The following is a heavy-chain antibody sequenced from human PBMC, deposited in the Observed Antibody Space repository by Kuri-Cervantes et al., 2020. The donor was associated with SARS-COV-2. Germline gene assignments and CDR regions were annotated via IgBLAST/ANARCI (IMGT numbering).Heavy chain of an antibody. D-gene: IGHD3-10*01. CDR3: TRVKLLWFGEFS. CDR2: IRSKAYGGTT. J-gene: IGHJ4*02. V-gene: IGHV3-49*04. Sequence: GGSLRLSCTASGFTFGDYAMSWVRQAPGKGLEWVSFIRSKAYGGTTEYAASVEGRFTISRDDSKSIAYLQMNSLKTEDTAVYYCTRVKLLWFGEFSWGQGTLVTVSS. CDR1: GFTFGDYA.